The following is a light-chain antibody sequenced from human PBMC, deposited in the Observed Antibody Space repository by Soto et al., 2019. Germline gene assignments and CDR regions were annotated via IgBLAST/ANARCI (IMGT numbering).Light chain of an antibody. J-gene: IGLJ1*01. V-gene: IGLV2-23*01. CDR3: CSYETSSTYV. CDR1: SSDVGSYNL. CDR2: EGS. Sequence: QSVLTQPASVSGSPGQSITISCTGTSSDVGSYNLVSWYQHHPGKTPKLMIYEGSRRPSGVSNRFSASKSGNTASLTTSGLQAEEEAEYYCCSYETSSTYVFGRATKVTVL.